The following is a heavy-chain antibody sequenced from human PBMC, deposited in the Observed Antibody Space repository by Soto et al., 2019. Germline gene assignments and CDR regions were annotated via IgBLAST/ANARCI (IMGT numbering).Heavy chain of an antibody. Sequence: QVPLVESGGGVVQPGRSLKVSCAASGFTLSRYGMHWVRQAPGKGLEWVAAISNDGSNRYYGDSVRGRFTISRDNSKNTLYLQMNSLRAEDTAVYYCTKDLNFASETYYWDYYYGMDVWGQGTTVAVSS. J-gene: IGHJ6*02. CDR1: GFTLSRYG. D-gene: IGHD3-22*01. V-gene: IGHV3-30*18. CDR2: ISNDGSNR. CDR3: TKDLNFASETYYWDYYYGMDV.